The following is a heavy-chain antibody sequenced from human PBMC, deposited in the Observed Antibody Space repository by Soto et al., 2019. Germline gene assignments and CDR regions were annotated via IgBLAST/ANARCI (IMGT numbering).Heavy chain of an antibody. CDR3: AREVVAARPGWFDP. J-gene: IGHJ5*02. CDR2: IKQDASEK. V-gene: IGHV3-7*03. Sequence: GGSLRLSCAASGVTVSSYWMSWVRQAPGKGLEWVANIKQDASEKYYVDSVKGRFTISRDNAKNSLYLQMNSLRAEDTAVYYCAREVVAARPGWFDPWGQGTLV. D-gene: IGHD6-6*01. CDR1: GVTVSSYW.